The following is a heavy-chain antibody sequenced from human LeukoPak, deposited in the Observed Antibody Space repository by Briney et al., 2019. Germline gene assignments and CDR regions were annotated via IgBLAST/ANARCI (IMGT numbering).Heavy chain of an antibody. CDR1: GGSISSGSYY. CDR2: IYTSGST. V-gene: IGHV4-61*02. CDR3: ARKPRLYYDILTGYYHPNSFDN. J-gene: IGHJ4*02. Sequence: SETLSLTCTVSGGSISSGSYYWSWIRQPAGKGLEWIGRIYTSGSTNYNPSLKRRVTISVDTSKKTFSLTLSSWKAAATDVYYCARKPRLYYDILTGYYHPNSFDNWGQGTLVTVSS. D-gene: IGHD3-9*01.